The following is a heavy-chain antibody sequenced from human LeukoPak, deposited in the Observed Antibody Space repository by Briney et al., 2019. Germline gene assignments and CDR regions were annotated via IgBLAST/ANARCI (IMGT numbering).Heavy chain of an antibody. CDR2: ISGSGGST. CDR3: AKALDYYDNAFDI. J-gene: IGHJ3*02. V-gene: IGHV3-23*01. Sequence: PGGSLRLSCAASGFTFSSYAMSWVRQAPGKGLEWVSAISGSGGSTYYADSVKGRFTISRDNSKNTLYPQMNSLRAEDTAVYYCAKALDYYDNAFDIWGQGTMVTVSS. CDR1: GFTFSSYA. D-gene: IGHD3-22*01.